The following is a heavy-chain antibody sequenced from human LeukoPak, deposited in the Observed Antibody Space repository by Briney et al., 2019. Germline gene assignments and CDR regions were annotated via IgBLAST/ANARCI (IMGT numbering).Heavy chain of an antibody. V-gene: IGHV3-21*01. CDR2: ISSSSRYI. CDR1: GFTFSSYS. D-gene: IGHD3-9*01. CDR3: ARASLRYFDGPFDY. J-gene: IGHJ4*02. Sequence: GGSLRLSCAASGFTFSSYSMNWVRRAPGKGLEWVSYISSSSRYIYYADSVKGRFTISRDNAKNSLYLQMNSLRAEDTAVYYCARASLRYFDGPFDYWGQGTLVTVSS.